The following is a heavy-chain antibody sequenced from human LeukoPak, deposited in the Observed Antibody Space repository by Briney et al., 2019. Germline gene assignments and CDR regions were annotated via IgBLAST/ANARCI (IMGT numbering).Heavy chain of an antibody. V-gene: IGHV3-23*01. CDR1: GFTFSSYA. D-gene: IGHD2-15*01. J-gene: IGHJ3*02. Sequence: PGGSLRLSCAASGFTFSSYAMSWVRQAPRKGLEWVSAISGSGGSTYYADSVKGRFTISRDNSKNTLYLQMNSLRAEDTAVYYCAKDRCSGGTCSAFDIWGQGTMVTVSS. CDR2: ISGSGGST. CDR3: AKDRCSGGTCSAFDI.